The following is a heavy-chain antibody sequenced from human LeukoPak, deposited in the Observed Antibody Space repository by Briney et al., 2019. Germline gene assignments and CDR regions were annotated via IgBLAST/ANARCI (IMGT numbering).Heavy chain of an antibody. Sequence: RGALRLSCAASGFAFRTYGIHWVRQAPGKGLEWVAFIGHDGSHKFYTASVKGRFTIPRDNSKNTLLLQMISLRVEDTALYYCAKDLGATAPYYMDVWGRGTTVTV. V-gene: IGHV3-30*02. J-gene: IGHJ6*03. CDR3: AKDLGATAPYYMDV. D-gene: IGHD1-26*01. CDR1: GFAFRTYG. CDR2: IGHDGSHK.